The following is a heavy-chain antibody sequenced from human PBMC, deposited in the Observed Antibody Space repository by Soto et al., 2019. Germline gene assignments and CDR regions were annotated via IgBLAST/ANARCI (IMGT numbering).Heavy chain of an antibody. V-gene: IGHV3-23*01. CDR2: IGGGGGST. D-gene: IGHD3-22*01. J-gene: IGHJ4*02. Sequence: EVQLLESGGGLVQPGGSLRLSCVVSGFTLGSYAMSWVRQFPGKGLECVSVIGGGGGSTYYADSVKGRFTISRDNSMNTLYLQMNSLRAEDTAIYYCVKEEFTYYDDRSSQYWGQGTLVTVSS. CDR3: VKEEFTYYDDRSSQY. CDR1: GFTLGSYA.